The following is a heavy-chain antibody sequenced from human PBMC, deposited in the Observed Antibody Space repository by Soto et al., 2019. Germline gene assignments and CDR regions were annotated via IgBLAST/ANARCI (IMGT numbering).Heavy chain of an antibody. Sequence: SETLSLTCTVSGGSISSSSYYWGWIRQPPGKGLEWIGYIYYSGSTYYNPSLKSRVTISVDTSKNQFSLKLSSVTAADTAVDDGARHVDTTMVACDYWGQGTLVTVSS. V-gene: IGHV4-39*07. J-gene: IGHJ4*02. CDR2: IYYSGST. CDR1: GGSISSSSYY. D-gene: IGHD5-18*01. CDR3: ARHVDTTMVACDY.